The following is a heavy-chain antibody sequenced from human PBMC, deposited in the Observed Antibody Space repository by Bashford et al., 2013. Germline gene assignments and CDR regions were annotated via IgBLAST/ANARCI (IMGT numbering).Heavy chain of an antibody. V-gene: IGHV1-8*01. Sequence: IVWVRQAPGQGLEWMGWMNPNSGNTGYAQKFQGRVTMTRNTSISTAYMELSSLRSEDTAVYYCARTGRDWGXAFDIVGPRDNGHRLL. CDR3: ARTGRDWGXAFDI. D-gene: IGHD7-27*01. J-gene: IGHJ3*02. CDR2: MNPNSGNT.